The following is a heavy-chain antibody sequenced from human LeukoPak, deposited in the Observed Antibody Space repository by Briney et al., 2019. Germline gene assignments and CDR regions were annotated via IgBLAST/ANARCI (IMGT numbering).Heavy chain of an antibody. Sequence: SETLSLTCTVSGGSISSYYWSWIRQPPGKGLEWIGYIYYSGSTNYNPSLKSRVTISVDTSKNQFSLKLSSVTAADTAVYYCARDAPRYCSSTSCYPDYWGQGTLVTVSS. CDR1: GGSISSYY. CDR3: ARDAPRYCSSTSCYPDY. V-gene: IGHV4-59*01. D-gene: IGHD2-2*01. J-gene: IGHJ4*02. CDR2: IYYSGST.